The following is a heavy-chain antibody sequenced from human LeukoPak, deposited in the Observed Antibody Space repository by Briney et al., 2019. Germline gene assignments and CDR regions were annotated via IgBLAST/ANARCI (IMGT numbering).Heavy chain of an antibody. CDR3: ARSNYYDSRSWGFDI. D-gene: IGHD3-22*01. CDR2: ISYDGTNK. V-gene: IGHV3-30*04. J-gene: IGHJ3*02. Sequence: PGGSLRLSCAASGFTFSSYAMHWVRQAPGKGREWVTIISYDGTNKYYADSVKGRFTISRDNSKNTLFPQMNSLRAEDTAVYYCARSNYYDSRSWGFDIWGQGTMVTVSS. CDR1: GFTFSSYA.